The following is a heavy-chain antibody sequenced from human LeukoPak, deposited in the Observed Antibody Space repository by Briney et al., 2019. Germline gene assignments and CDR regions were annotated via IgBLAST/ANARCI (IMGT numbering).Heavy chain of an antibody. V-gene: IGHV3-23*01. D-gene: IGHD2-2*01. CDR2: ISGSGGST. J-gene: IGHJ4*02. CDR3: AKGSRTLGNRAYIDY. CDR1: GFTFSSYA. Sequence: GGSLRLSCAASGFTFSSYAMSWVRQAPGKGLEWVSAISGSGGSTYYADSVKGRFTISRGNSKNTLYLQMNSLRAEDTAVYYCAKGSRTLGNRAYIDYWGQGTLVTVSS.